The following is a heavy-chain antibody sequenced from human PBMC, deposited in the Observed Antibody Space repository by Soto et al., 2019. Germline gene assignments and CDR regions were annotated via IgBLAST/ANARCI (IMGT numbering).Heavy chain of an antibody. V-gene: IGHV2-26*01. D-gene: IGHD6-13*01. CDR1: GFSLINARMG. Sequence: SGPTLVNHTETLTLTCTFSGFSLINARMGVSWIRQPPGKALEWLAHIFSNDEKSYSTSLKSRLTISKDTSKSQVVLTMTNMDPVDTATYYFARAVAGYDYLAVWGKGTTVIGSS. CDR3: ARAVAGYDYLAV. CDR2: IFSNDEK. J-gene: IGHJ6*03.